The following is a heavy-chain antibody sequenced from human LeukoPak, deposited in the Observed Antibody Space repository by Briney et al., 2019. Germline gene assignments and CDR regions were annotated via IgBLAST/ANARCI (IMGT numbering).Heavy chain of an antibody. J-gene: IGHJ4*02. CDR3: ARDFETYCSSPSCYDMGY. V-gene: IGHV3-30*04. D-gene: IGHD2-2*01. Sequence: GRSLRLSCAASGFTFSRYAMNWVRQAPGKGLEWVATISYDGRNKYHADSVKGRFTIFKDNSKNTLYLEMNSLRAEDTAVFYCARDFETYCSSPSCYDMGYWGQGTLVTVSS. CDR1: GFTFSRYA. CDR2: ISYDGRNK.